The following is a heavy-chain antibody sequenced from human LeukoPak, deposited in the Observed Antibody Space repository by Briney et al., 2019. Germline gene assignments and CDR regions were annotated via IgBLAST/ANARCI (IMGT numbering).Heavy chain of an antibody. CDR1: GSSFTSYW. D-gene: IGHD3-9*01. Sequence: GASLLISCKGSGSSFTSYWISWVRQLPGKGLEWMGRIDPSDSYTNYSPSFQGHVTISADKSISTAYLQWSSLKASDTAMYYCARSGSNIFTTYYYYGMDVWGKGTTVTVSS. J-gene: IGHJ6*04. CDR2: IDPSDSYT. CDR3: ARSGSNIFTTYYYYGMDV. V-gene: IGHV5-10-1*01.